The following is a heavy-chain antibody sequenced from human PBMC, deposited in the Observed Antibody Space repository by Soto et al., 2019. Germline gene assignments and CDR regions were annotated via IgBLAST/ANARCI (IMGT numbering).Heavy chain of an antibody. CDR1: GLTVSSNY. V-gene: IGHV3-66*01. CDR2: IYSGGST. J-gene: IGHJ4*02. D-gene: IGHD3-10*01. Sequence: EVQLVESGGGLVQPGGSLRLSCAASGLTVSSNYMSWVRQAPGKGLEWVSLIYSGGSTYYADSVRGRFTISRDNSQDALYLQMNSLRAEDTGVYLCARDFYFFGSGTMGGYFDYWGQGTLVTVSS. CDR3: ARDFYFFGSGTMGGYFDY.